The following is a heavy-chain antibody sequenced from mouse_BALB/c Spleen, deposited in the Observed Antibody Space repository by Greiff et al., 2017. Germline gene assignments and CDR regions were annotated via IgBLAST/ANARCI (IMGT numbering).Heavy chain of an antibody. CDR1: GYTFTSYV. Sequence: VQLKQSGPELVKPGASVNMSCKASGYTFTSYVMHWVKQKPGQGLEWIGYINPYNDGTKYNEKFKGKATLTSDKSSSTAYMELSSLTSEDSAVYYCARSGPYYAMDYWGQGTSVTVSS. CDR2: INPYNDGT. J-gene: IGHJ4*01. CDR3: ARSGPYYAMDY. D-gene: IGHD3-1*01. V-gene: IGHV1-14*01.